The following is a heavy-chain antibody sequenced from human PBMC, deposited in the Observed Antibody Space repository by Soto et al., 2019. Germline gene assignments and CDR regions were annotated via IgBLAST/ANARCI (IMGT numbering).Heavy chain of an antibody. V-gene: IGHV4-39*01. CDR3: ARRYCGGDCYTFYDFDY. Sequence: SETLSLTCTVSGRSISSSSYYWGWIRQPPGKGLEWIGSIYYSGSPYYNPSLKSRVTISVDTSKNQFSLKLSSVTAADTAVYYCARRYCGGDCYTFYDFDYWGQGTLVTVSS. D-gene: IGHD2-21*02. J-gene: IGHJ4*02. CDR2: IYYSGSP. CDR1: GRSISSSSYY.